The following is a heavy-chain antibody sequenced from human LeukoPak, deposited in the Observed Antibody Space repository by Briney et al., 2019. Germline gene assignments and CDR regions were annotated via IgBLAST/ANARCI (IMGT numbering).Heavy chain of an antibody. Sequence: GGSLRLSCAASGFTFSSYAMSWVRQAPGKGLEWGSAISGSGGSTYYADSVKGRFTISRDNSKNTQYLQMNSLRAEDTGVYYCAKILGKAADNYWGQGTLVTVSS. CDR1: GFTFSSYA. CDR2: ISGSGGST. V-gene: IGHV3-23*01. CDR3: AKILGKAADNY. D-gene: IGHD6-13*01. J-gene: IGHJ4*02.